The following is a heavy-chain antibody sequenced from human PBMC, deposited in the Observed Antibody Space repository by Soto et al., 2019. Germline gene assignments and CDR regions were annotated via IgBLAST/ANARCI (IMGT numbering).Heavy chain of an antibody. J-gene: IGHJ6*02. D-gene: IGHD3-22*01. CDR3: TTQQITMIVVVTTDYYYGMDV. CDR2: IKSKTDGGTT. V-gene: IGHV3-15*07. CDR1: GFTFSNAW. Sequence: PGGSLRLSCAASGFTFSNAWMNWVRQAPGKGLEWVGRIKSKTDGGTTDYAAPVKGRFTISRDDSKNTLYLQMNSLKTEDTAVYYCTTQQITMIVVVTTDYYYGMDVWGQGTTVTVSS.